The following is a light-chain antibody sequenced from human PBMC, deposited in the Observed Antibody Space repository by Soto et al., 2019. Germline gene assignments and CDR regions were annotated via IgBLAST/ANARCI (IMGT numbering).Light chain of an antibody. J-gene: IGKJ2*01. CDR2: DAS. Sequence: EIVLTQSPATLSLSPGERATLSCRASQSVSSYLAWYQQKPGQAPRLLIYDASNRAAGIAARFSGSGSGTDFTLPISSLEPEDFAVYYCQQRTNWLYTFGQGPKLEI. CDR1: QSVSSY. V-gene: IGKV3-11*01. CDR3: QQRTNWLYT.